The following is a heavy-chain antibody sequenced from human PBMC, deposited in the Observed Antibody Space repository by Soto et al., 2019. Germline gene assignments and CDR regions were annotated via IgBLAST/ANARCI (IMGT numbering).Heavy chain of an antibody. CDR3: ARLKRYYYDGSGYYPDY. V-gene: IGHV4-38-2*01. Sequence: PSETLSLTCDVSDYSISSGYYWGWIRQPPGKGLEWIGSIYQSGRTYYNVSLKSRVTISVDTSKNQFSLKLSSVTAADTAVYYCARLKRYYYDGSGYYPDYWGQGTPVTVSS. CDR1: DYSISSGYY. J-gene: IGHJ4*02. CDR2: IYQSGRT. D-gene: IGHD3-22*01.